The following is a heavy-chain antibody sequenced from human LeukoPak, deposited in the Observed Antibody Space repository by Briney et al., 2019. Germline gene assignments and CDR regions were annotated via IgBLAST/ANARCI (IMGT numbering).Heavy chain of an antibody. CDR2: INHSGST. D-gene: IGHD6-19*01. Sequence: SETLSLTCAVYGGSFSGYYWSWIRQPPGKGLEWIGEINHSGSTNYSPSLKSRVTISVDTSKNQFSLKLSSVTAADTAVYYCARSVGSGWYLDAFDIWGQGTMVTVSS. CDR3: ARSVGSGWYLDAFDI. J-gene: IGHJ3*02. CDR1: GGSFSGYY. V-gene: IGHV4-34*01.